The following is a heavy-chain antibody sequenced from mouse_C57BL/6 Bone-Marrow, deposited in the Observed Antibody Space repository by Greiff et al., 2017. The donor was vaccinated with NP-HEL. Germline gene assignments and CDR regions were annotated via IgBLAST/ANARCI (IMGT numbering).Heavy chain of an antibody. J-gene: IGHJ4*01. V-gene: IGHV1-67*01. CDR1: GYTFTDYA. D-gene: IGHD1-1*01. Sequence: VQLQQSGPELARPGVSVKISCKGSGYTFTDYAMHWVKQSHAKSLEWIGVISTYYGDASYNQKFKDKATMTVDKSSSTAYMELARLTSEDSAVLRDNSSGSSCDAMDYWGQGNSVTVTS. CDR3: NSSGSSCDAMDY. CDR2: ISTYYGDA.